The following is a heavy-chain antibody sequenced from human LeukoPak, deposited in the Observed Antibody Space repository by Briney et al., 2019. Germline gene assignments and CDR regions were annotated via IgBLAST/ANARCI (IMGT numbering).Heavy chain of an antibody. Sequence: SETLSLTCTVSGGSISSYYWSWIRQPPGKGLEWIGYIYYSGSTNYNPSLKSRVTISVDTSQNQFSLKLSSVTAADTAVYYCARTMEYYYDSSGYFNYYFDYWGQGTLVTVSS. CDR2: IYYSGST. CDR3: ARTMEYYYDSSGYFNYYFDY. V-gene: IGHV4-59*01. J-gene: IGHJ4*02. D-gene: IGHD3-22*01. CDR1: GGSISSYY.